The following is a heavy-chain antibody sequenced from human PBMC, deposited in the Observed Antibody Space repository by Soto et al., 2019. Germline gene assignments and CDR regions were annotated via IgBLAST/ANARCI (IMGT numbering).Heavy chain of an antibody. V-gene: IGHV1-2*04. CDR3: ARLEGLATISYYFDF. D-gene: IGHD3-9*01. CDR1: GYTFTGYY. J-gene: IGHJ4*02. CDR2: INPNSGGT. Sequence: ASVKVSCKASGYTFTGYYMHWVRQAPGQGLEWMGWINPNSGGTNYAQKFQGWVTMTRDTSKNQFSLKLGSVTAADSAVYFCARLEGLATISYYFDFWGPGALVTVSS.